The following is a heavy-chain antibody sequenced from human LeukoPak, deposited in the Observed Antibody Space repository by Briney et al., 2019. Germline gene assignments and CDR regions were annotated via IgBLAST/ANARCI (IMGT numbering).Heavy chain of an antibody. CDR2: ISGSGGST. J-gene: IGHJ4*02. V-gene: IGHV3-23*01. CDR3: AKDRGYCSGVNCYRFDY. D-gene: IGHD2-15*01. Sequence: GGSLRLSCAASGFTFSIYAMSWVRQAPGKWLEWVSSISGSGGSTYFADSVKGRFTISRDNSNNTLYLQMNSLRAEDTAVYYCAKDRGYCSGVNCYRFDYWGQGTLVTVSS. CDR1: GFTFSIYA.